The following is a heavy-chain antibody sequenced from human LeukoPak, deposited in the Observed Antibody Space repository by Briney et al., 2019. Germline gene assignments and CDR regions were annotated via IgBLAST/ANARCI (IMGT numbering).Heavy chain of an antibody. CDR2: ISSSSSTI. J-gene: IGHJ4*02. V-gene: IGHV3-48*02. D-gene: IGHD6-13*01. CDR3: ARDPHIAAAGTIFDY. Sequence: PGGSLRLSCAVSGFTFSSCSMNWARQAPGKGLEWVSYISSSSSTIYYADSVKGRFTISRDNAKNSLYLQMNSLRDEDSAVYYCARDPHIAAAGTIFDYWGQGTLVTVSS. CDR1: GFTFSSCS.